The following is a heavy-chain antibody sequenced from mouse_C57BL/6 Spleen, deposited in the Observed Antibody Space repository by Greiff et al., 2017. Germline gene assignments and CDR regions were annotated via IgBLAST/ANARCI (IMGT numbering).Heavy chain of an antibody. V-gene: IGHV1-64*01. Sequence: QVQLKQPGAELVKPGASVKLSCKASGYTFTSYWMHWVKQRPGQGLEWIGMIHPNSGSTNYNEKFKSKVTLTVDKSSSTAYMQLSSLTSEDSAVYYCARSYYGSSYVYWGQGTTLTVSS. CDR2: IHPNSGST. CDR1: GYTFTSYW. CDR3: ARSYYGSSYVY. J-gene: IGHJ2*01. D-gene: IGHD1-1*01.